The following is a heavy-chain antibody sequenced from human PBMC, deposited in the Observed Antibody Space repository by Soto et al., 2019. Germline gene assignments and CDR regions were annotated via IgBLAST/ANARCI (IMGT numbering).Heavy chain of an antibody. CDR3: TSPAKTGTTVTHHTTTHLEAFDI. CDR1: GFTFGDYA. V-gene: IGHV3-49*03. D-gene: IGHD1-7*01. Sequence: HPGGSLRLSCTASGFTFGDYAMSWFRQAPGKGLERVGFIRSKAYGGTTEYAASVKGRFTISRDDSKSIAYLQMNSLKTEDTAVYYCTSPAKTGTTVTHHTTTHLEAFDIWGQGTMVTVSS. J-gene: IGHJ3*02. CDR2: IRSKAYGGTT.